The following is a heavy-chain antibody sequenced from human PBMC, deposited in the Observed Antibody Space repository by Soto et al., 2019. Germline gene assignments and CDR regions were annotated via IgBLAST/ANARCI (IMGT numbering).Heavy chain of an antibody. J-gene: IGHJ5*02. CDR2: IYPGDSDT. D-gene: IGHD2-2*01. CDR3: ARGFCIATTCETWFDP. CDR1: AYVFSTYW. Sequence: GESLKISYQGSAYVFSTYWIAWVRQMPGKGLEWMGIIYPGDSDTRYSPSFQGQVTISVDKSITTAYLQWSSLKASDTAMYYCARGFCIATTCETWFDPSGQGTLVTGS. V-gene: IGHV5-51*01.